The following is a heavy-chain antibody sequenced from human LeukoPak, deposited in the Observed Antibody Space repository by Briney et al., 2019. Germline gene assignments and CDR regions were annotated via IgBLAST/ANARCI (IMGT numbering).Heavy chain of an antibody. CDR3: ASNPPRGYCTNGVCRTKEPTLYYYYMDV. J-gene: IGHJ6*03. CDR1: GGTFSSYA. CDR2: IIPIFGTA. Sequence: ASVEVSCKASGGTFSSYAISWVRQAPGQGLEWMGWIIPIFGTANYAQKFQGRVTITTDESTSTAYMELSSLRSEDTAVYYCASNPPRGYCTNGVCRTKEPTLYYYYMDVWGKGTTVTVSS. D-gene: IGHD2-8*01. V-gene: IGHV1-69*05.